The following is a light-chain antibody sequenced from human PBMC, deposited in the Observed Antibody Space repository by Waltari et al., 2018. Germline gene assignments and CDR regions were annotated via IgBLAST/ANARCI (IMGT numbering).Light chain of an antibody. V-gene: IGLV1-44*01. J-gene: IGLJ3*02. CDR1: SSNIGSNT. Sequence: QSVLTQPPSASGTPGQRVTIPCSGSSSNIGSNTVNWYQQLPGTAPKLLIYINNQRPSGVPDRFSVSKSGTSASLAISGLQSEDEADYYCAAWDDSLNAWVFGGGTKLTVL. CDR3: AAWDDSLNAWV. CDR2: INN.